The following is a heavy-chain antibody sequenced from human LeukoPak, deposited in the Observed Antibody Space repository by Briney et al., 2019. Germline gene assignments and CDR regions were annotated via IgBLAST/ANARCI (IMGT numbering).Heavy chain of an antibody. CDR2: ISWDGGST. D-gene: IGHD6-13*01. J-gene: IGHJ3*02. CDR3: AIVAGSDPFDI. CDR1: GFTFDDYA. Sequence: PGGSLRLSCAASGFTFDDYAMHWVRQAPGKGLEWVSLISWDGGSTYYADSVKGRFTISRDNSKDSLYLQMNSLRAEDTAVYYCAIVAGSDPFDIWGQGTMVTVSS. V-gene: IGHV3-43D*03.